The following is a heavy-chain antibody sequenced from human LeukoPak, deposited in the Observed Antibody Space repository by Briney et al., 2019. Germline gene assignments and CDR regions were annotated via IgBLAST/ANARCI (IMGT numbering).Heavy chain of an antibody. CDR3: ARDGAQFSYYYYYMDV. D-gene: IGHD3-16*01. CDR1: GFTFSTYA. Sequence: GGSLRLSCAASGFTFSTYAMHWVRRAPGKGLEYVSAVSSNGGSTYYANSVKGRFTISRDNSKNTLYLQMGSLRTEDMAVYYCARDGAQFSYYYYYMDVWGRGTTVTVSS. J-gene: IGHJ6*03. CDR2: VSSNGGST. V-gene: IGHV3-64*01.